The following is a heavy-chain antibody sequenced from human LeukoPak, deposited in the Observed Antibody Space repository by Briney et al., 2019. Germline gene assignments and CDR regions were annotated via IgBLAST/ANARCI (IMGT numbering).Heavy chain of an antibody. CDR2: IYYSGST. D-gene: IGHD6-13*01. V-gene: IGHV4-59*01. CDR1: GGSISSYY. J-gene: IGHJ4*02. Sequence: SETLSLTCTVSGGSISSYYWSWIRQPPGKGLEWIGYIYYSGSTNYNPSLKSRVTISVDTSKNQFSLKLSSVTAADTAVYYCARDTGYSSSSLDYWGQGILVTVSP. CDR3: ARDTGYSSSSLDY.